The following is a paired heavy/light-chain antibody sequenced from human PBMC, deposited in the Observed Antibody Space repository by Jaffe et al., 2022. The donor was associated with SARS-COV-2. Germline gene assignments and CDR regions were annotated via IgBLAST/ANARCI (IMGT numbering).Heavy chain of an antibody. CDR2: IYTSGST. J-gene: IGHJ6*02. Sequence: QVQLQESGPGLVKPSQTLSLTCTVSGGSISSGSYYWSWIRQPAGKGLEWIGRIYTSGSTNYNPSLKSRVTISVDTSKNQFSLKLSSVTAADTAVYYCASAGRYYYGSGSYSLNYYYYGMDVWGQGTTVTVSS. D-gene: IGHD3-10*01. CDR3: ASAGRYYYGSGSYSLNYYYYGMDV. V-gene: IGHV4-61*02. CDR1: GGSISSGSYY.
Light chain of an antibody. CDR1: TGAVTSGHY. J-gene: IGLJ2*01. Sequence: QAVVTQEPSLTVSPGGTVTLTCGSSTGAVTSGHYPYWFQQKPGQAPRTLIYDTSNKHSWTPARFSGSLLGGKAALTLSGAQPEDEAEYYCLLSYSGEGVFGGGTKLTVL. V-gene: IGLV7-46*01. CDR2: DTS. CDR3: LLSYSGEGV.